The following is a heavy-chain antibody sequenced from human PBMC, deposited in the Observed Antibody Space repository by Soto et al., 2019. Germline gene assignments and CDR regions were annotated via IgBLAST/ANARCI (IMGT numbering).Heavy chain of an antibody. CDR1: ASSISSAYF. Sequence: PSETLSLTCAVSASSISSAYFWGWIRQPPGKGLEWIATIFHTGGTYYNPSLKSRVTIPVDTSNNQFSLRLNSVTAADTALYFCARTWLAGGTPADAFDIWGQGTMVTV. CDR3: ARTWLAGGTPADAFDI. J-gene: IGHJ3*02. D-gene: IGHD2-15*01. V-gene: IGHV4-38-2*01. CDR2: IFHTGGT.